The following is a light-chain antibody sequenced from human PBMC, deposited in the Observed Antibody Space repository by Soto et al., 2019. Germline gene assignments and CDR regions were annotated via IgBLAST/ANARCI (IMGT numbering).Light chain of an antibody. CDR2: GAS. V-gene: IGKV3-20*01. J-gene: IGKJ1*01. CDR1: QSVDSSY. Sequence: EIVLTQSPGPLSLSPGERATLSCRVSQSVDSSYLAWYQQKPGQAPRLLIYGASTRATGIPDRFSGSGSGTDFTLTISRLEPEDFAVYYCQQYGRSPWTFGQGTKVEIK. CDR3: QQYGRSPWT.